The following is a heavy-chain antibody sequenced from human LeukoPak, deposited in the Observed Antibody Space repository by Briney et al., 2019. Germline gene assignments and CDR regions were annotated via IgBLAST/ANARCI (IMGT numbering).Heavy chain of an antibody. D-gene: IGHD6-13*01. V-gene: IGHV3-30*03. CDR3: AASGIAAADNWFDP. CDR1: GFTFSSYG. CDR2: ISYDGSNK. Sequence: RGSLRLSCAASGFTFSSYGMHWVRQAPGKGLEWVAVISYDGSNKYYADSVKGRFTISRDNSKNTLYLQMNSLRAEDTAVYYCAASGIAAADNWFDPWGQGTLVTVSS. J-gene: IGHJ5*02.